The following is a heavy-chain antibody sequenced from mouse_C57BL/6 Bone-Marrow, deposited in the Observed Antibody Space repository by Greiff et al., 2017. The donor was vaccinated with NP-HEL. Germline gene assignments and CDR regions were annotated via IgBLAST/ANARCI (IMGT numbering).Heavy chain of an antibody. CDR2: ISYDGSN. J-gene: IGHJ3*01. Sequence: VQLQQSGPGLVKPSQSLSLTCSVTGYSITSGYYWNWIRQFPGNKLEWMGYISYDGSNNYNPSLKNRISITRDTSKNQFFLKLNSVTTEDTATYYCAREGLRSWGQGTLVTVSA. D-gene: IGHD3-1*01. CDR3: AREGLRS. CDR1: GYSITSGYY. V-gene: IGHV3-6*01.